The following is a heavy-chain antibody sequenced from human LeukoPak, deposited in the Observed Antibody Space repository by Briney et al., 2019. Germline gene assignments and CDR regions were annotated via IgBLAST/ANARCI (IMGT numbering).Heavy chain of an antibody. V-gene: IGHV4-38-2*02. CDR1: GYSISSGYY. CDR2: IYHSGST. Sequence: SETLSLTCTVSGYSISSGYYWGWIRQPPGKGLEWIGSIYHSGSTYYNPSLKSRVTISVDTSKNQFSLKLSSVTAADTAVYYCARAMSLVYYFDYWGQGTLVTVSS. CDR3: ARAMSLVYYFDY. J-gene: IGHJ4*02.